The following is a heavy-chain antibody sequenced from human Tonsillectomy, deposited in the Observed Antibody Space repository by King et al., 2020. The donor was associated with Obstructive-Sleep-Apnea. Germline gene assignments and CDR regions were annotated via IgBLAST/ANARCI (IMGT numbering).Heavy chain of an antibody. CDR3: ASNTYYYDSSGFFDI. CDR2: ISSSSSYI. J-gene: IGHJ3*02. V-gene: IGHV3-21*01. CDR1: GFTFSSYS. D-gene: IGHD3-22*01. Sequence: VQLVESGGGLVKPGGSLRLSCAASGFTFSSYSMNWVRQAPGKGLEWVSSISSSSSYIYYADSVKGRFTISRDNAKNSLYLQMNSLRAEDTAVYYCASNTYYYDSSGFFDIWGQGTMVTVSS.